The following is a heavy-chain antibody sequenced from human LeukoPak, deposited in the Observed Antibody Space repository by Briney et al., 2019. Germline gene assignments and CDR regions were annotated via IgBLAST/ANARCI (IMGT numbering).Heavy chain of an antibody. CDR3: ARGVATMRD. D-gene: IGHD5-12*01. CDR2: IYYSGST. CDR1: GYSISSSYY. J-gene: IGHJ4*02. Sequence: SETLSLTCTVSGYSISSSYYWGWIRQPPGKGLEWIGSIYYSGSTYYNPSLKSRVTISVDTSKNQFSLKLYSVTAADTAVYYCARGVATMRDWGQGTLVTVSS. V-gene: IGHV4-38-2*02.